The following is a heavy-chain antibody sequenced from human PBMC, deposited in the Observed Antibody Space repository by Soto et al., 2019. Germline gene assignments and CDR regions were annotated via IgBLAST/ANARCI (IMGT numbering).Heavy chain of an antibody. V-gene: IGHV3-11*03. J-gene: IGHJ5*02. CDR3: ARLGPYGSESYSFRYNWFDP. Sequence: TFSDYYMSWIRQAPGKGLEWVSYISSSSSYTNYADSVKGRFTISRDNSKNTVYLQMNSLRGEDTAMYYCARLGPYGSESYSFRYNWFDPWGQGTQVTVSS. D-gene: IGHD3-10*01. CDR2: ISSSSSYT. CDR1: TFSDYY.